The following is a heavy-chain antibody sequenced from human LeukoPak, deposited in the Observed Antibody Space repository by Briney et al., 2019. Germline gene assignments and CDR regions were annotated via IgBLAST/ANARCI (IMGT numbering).Heavy chain of an antibody. J-gene: IGHJ3*02. CDR3: ARGGYSYGSKAFDI. Sequence: PSETLSLTCAVYGGSFSGYYWSWIRQPPGKGLEWIGEINHSGSTNYNPSLKSRVTISVDTSKNQFTLRLSSVTAADTAVYYCARGGYSYGSKAFDIWGQGTKVTVSS. V-gene: IGHV4-34*01. CDR2: INHSGST. D-gene: IGHD5-18*01. CDR1: GGSFSGYY.